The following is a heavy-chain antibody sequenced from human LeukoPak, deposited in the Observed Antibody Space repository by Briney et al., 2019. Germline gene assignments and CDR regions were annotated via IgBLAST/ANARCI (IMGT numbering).Heavy chain of an antibody. CDR2: ISGSGGST. V-gene: IGHV3-23*01. J-gene: IGHJ4*02. CDR1: GFTFSSYS. CDR3: AKDGTGSTTRPAFDY. Sequence: GGSLRLSWAASGFTFSSYSMNWVRQAPGKGLEWVSAISGSGGSTYYADSVKGRFTISRDNSKNTLYLQMNSLRAEDTAVYYCAKDGTGSTTRPAFDYWGQGTLVTVSS. D-gene: IGHD6-13*01.